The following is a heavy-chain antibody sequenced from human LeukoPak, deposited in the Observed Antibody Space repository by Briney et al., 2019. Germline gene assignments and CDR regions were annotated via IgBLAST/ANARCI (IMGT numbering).Heavy chain of an antibody. CDR3: AKELGVWGSYRYLDY. Sequence: SETLSLTCTVSGGSISSYFWTWIRQPPGKGLEWIGYIYYSGSSNYSPSLKSRVTMSVDSSKNQFSLKLTSMTPADTAVYYCAKELGVWGSYRYLDYWGQGTLVTVSS. J-gene: IGHJ4*02. CDR1: GGSISSYF. D-gene: IGHD3-16*02. CDR2: IYYSGSS. V-gene: IGHV4-59*01.